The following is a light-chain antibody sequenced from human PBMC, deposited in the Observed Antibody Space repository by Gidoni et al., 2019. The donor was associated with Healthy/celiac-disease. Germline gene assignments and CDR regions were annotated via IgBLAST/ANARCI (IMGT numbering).Light chain of an antibody. J-gene: IGLJ3*02. CDR3: CSYAGSYTRWV. Sequence: QSALTQPRSVSGSPGQSVTNSCTGTSSDVGGYNYVSWYQQHPGKAPKLMIYDVSKRPSGVPDRFSGSKSGNTASLTISGLQAEDEADYYCCSYAGSYTRWVFGGGTKLTVL. CDR1: SSDVGGYNY. V-gene: IGLV2-11*01. CDR2: DVS.